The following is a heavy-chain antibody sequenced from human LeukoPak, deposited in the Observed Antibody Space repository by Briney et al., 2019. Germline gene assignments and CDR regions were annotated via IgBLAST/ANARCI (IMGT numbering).Heavy chain of an antibody. J-gene: IGHJ5*02. Sequence: SETLSLTCTVSGGSISSSNYYWSWIRQPAGKGLEWIGRIYTSGGTNYNPSLKSRVTISIDTSKNQFSLKLSSVTAADTAVYYCAREGDWFDPWGQGTLVTVSS. CDR2: IYTSGGT. CDR1: GGSISSSNYY. V-gene: IGHV4-61*02. D-gene: IGHD3-16*01. CDR3: AREGDWFDP.